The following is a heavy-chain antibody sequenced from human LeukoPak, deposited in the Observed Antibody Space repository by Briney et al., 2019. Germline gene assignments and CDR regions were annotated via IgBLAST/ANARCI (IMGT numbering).Heavy chain of an antibody. CDR3: ARDGRIAVAGFYYYYGMDV. V-gene: IGHV4-4*02. D-gene: IGHD6-19*01. J-gene: IGHJ6*02. CDR2: IYPSGST. Sequence: SGTLSLTCAVSGGSISSSNCWTWVRQPPGKGLEWIGEIYPSGSTNYNPSLKSRVTISVDTSKNQFSLKLSSVTAADTAMYYCARDGRIAVAGFYYYYGMDVWGQGTTVTVSS. CDR1: GGSISSSNC.